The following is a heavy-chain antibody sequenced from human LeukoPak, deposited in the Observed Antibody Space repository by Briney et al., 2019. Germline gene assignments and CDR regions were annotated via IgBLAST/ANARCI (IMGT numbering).Heavy chain of an antibody. V-gene: IGHV3-23*01. CDR3: AKSGYNRFDY. CDR1: GFTFSSYG. CDR2: ISGSGGSR. Sequence: GGSLRLSCAASGFTFSSYGMTWVRQAPGKGLEWVSAISGSGGSRNYADSVKGRFTISRDNSKNTLYLQMNSLIAEDTAVYYCAKSGYNRFDYWGQGTRVTVSS. D-gene: IGHD5-24*01. J-gene: IGHJ4*02.